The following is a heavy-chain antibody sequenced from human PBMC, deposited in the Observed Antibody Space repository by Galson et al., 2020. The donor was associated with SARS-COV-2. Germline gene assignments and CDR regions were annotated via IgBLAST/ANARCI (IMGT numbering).Heavy chain of an antibody. J-gene: IGHJ4*02. V-gene: IGHV4-39*07. CDR3: ARDHGIVARDHFDY. Sequence: ASETLSLTCTVSGGSISSSSYYWGWIRQPPGKGLEWIGSIYYSGSTYYNPSLKSRVTISVDTSKNQFSLKLSSVTAADTAVYYCARDHGIVARDHFDYWGQGTLVTVSS. CDR1: GGSISSSSYY. D-gene: IGHD5-12*01. CDR2: IYYSGST.